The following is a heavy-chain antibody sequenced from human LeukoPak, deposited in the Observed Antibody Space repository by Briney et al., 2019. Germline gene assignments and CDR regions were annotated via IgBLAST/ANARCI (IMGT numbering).Heavy chain of an antibody. CDR1: GGSISSSSYY. CDR2: IYYSGST. CDR3: ARAMVRGVQPQDYYYYYMDV. D-gene: IGHD3-10*01. V-gene: IGHV4-39*01. Sequence: PSETLSLTCTVSGGSISSSSYYWGWIRQPPGKGLEWIGSIYYSGSTYYNPSLKSRVTISVDTSKNQFSLKLSSVTAADTAVYYCARAMVRGVQPQDYYYYYMDVWGKGTTVTISS. J-gene: IGHJ6*03.